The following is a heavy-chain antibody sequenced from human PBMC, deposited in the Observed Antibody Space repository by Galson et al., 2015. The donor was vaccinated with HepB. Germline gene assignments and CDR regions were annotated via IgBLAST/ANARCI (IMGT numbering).Heavy chain of an antibody. D-gene: IGHD2-2*01. J-gene: IGHJ5*02. CDR2: INPNSGGT. CDR1: GYTFTGYY. CDR3: ARDRCSSTSCYRPGP. V-gene: IGHV1-2*02. Sequence: SVKVSCKASGYTFTGYYMHWVRQAPGQGLEWMGWINPNSGGTNYAQKFQGRVTMTRDTSISTAYMELSRLRSDDTAVYYCARDRCSSTSCYRPGPWGQGTLVTVSS.